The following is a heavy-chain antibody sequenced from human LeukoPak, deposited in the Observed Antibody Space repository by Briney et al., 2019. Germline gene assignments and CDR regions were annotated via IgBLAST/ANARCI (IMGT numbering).Heavy chain of an antibody. D-gene: IGHD6-13*01. V-gene: IGHV3-7*01. CDR3: ARDSSSWYFYYYYYMDV. CDR1: GFTFSSYW. Sequence: GGSLRLSCGASGFTFSSYWMSWVRQAPGKGLEWVANIKQDGSEKYYVDSAEGRFTISRDNAKNSLYLQMNSLRAEDTAVYYCARDSSSWYFYYYYYMDVWGKGTTATVSS. J-gene: IGHJ6*03. CDR2: IKQDGSEK.